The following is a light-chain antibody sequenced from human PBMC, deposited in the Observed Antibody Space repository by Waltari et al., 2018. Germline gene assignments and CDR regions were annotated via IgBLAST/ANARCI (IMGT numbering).Light chain of an antibody. CDR2: LGS. V-gene: IGKV2-28*01. CDR1: QSLLHSNGYNY. Sequence: ISCRSSQSLLHSNGYNYLDWYLQKPGQSPQLLIYLGSNRASGVPDRFSGSGSGTDFTLKISRVEAEDVGVYYCMQALQTPRTFGGGTKVEIK. CDR3: MQALQTPRT. J-gene: IGKJ4*01.